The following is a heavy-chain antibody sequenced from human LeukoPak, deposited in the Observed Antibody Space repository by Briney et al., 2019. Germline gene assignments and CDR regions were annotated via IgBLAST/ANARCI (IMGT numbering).Heavy chain of an antibody. CDR1: GCIHSSYA. Sequence: SVKVSCKDSGCIHSSYAISWVRQAPGQGREWMGGNIPIFGTANYAQKYQGSVTITADESTSTAYMELSSLRSEDAAVYYCARAGTIPYYYYDIDVWGKGTTVTVSS. D-gene: IGHD1-1*01. J-gene: IGHJ6*03. CDR3: ARAGTIPYYYYDIDV. V-gene: IGHV1-69*13. CDR2: NIPIFGTA.